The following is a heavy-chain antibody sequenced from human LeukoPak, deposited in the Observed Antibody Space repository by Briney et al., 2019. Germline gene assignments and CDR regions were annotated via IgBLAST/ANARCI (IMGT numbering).Heavy chain of an antibody. CDR2: IYYSEST. D-gene: IGHD3-10*01. Sequence: SETLSLTCTVSGGSISSHYWSWIRQPPGKGLEWIGYIYYSESTNYNPSLKSRVTISVDTSKNQFSLKLSSVTAADTAVYYCARDSGLWFGELFYFDYWGQGTLVTVSS. CDR3: ARDSGLWFGELFYFDY. CDR1: GGSISSHY. V-gene: IGHV4-59*11. J-gene: IGHJ4*02.